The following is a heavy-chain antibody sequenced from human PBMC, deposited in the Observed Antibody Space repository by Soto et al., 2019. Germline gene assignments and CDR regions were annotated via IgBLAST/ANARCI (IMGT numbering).Heavy chain of an antibody. CDR2: IMRNSGSI. CDR1: GFTFTDDY. V-gene: IGHV3-11*01. CDR3: VIRRCTFWADGMDV. Sequence: QVQLVESGGDLVNPGGSLRLSCAVSGFTFTDDYMSWIRQAPGKGLEWVSYIMRNSGSIYYADSVKGRFTISRDNAKKSVFLQRICLGTEYTAVYYGVIRRCTFWADGMDVWGQETTVTVSS. J-gene: IGHJ6*02. D-gene: IGHD7-27*01.